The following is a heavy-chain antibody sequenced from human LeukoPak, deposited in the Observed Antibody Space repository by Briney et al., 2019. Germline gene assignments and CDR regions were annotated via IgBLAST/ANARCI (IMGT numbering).Heavy chain of an antibody. J-gene: IGHJ4*02. CDR2: ISSSGSTI. CDR3: ARDNGYYYDSSGLRY. CDR1: GFTVSSNY. D-gene: IGHD3-22*01. V-gene: IGHV3-48*01. Sequence: PGGSLRLSCAASGFTVSSNYMSWVRQAPGKGLEWVSYISSSGSTIYYADSVKGRFTISRDNAKNSLYLQMNSLRAEDTAVYYCARDNGYYYDSSGLRYWGQGTLVTVSS.